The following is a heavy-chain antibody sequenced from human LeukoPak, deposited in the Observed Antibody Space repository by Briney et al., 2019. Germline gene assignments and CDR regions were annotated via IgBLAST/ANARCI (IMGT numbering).Heavy chain of an antibody. J-gene: IGHJ1*01. V-gene: IGHV4-59*11. CDR1: GGSISSHY. D-gene: IGHD3-16*01. CDR3: ARGLRGGPGYFQH. CDR2: IYNSGST. Sequence: PSETLSPTCTVSGGSISSHYWSWIRQPPGKGLEWIGYIYNSGSTNYNPSLKSRVTISVDTSKNHLSLKLSSVTAADTAVYHCARGLRGGPGYFQHWGQGTLVTVSS.